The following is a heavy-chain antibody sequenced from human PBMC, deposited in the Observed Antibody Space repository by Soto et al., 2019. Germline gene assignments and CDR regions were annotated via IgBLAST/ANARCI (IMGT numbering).Heavy chain of an antibody. CDR3: ARDGGDGYSYEGLDY. Sequence: QVQLVQSGAEVKKPGASVKVSCKASGYTFTSYGISWVRQAPGQGLEWMGWISAYTGNTNYAQKLQGRVTMTTDTSTSTAYMELRSMRSDATAVYYCARDGGDGYSYEGLDYWGQGTLVTVSS. CDR1: GYTFTSYG. D-gene: IGHD4-4*01. V-gene: IGHV1-18*01. J-gene: IGHJ4*02. CDR2: ISAYTGNT.